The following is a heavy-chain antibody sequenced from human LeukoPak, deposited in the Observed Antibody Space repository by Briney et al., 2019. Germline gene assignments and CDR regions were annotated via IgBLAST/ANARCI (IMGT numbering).Heavy chain of an antibody. CDR1: GFTYSNYV. J-gene: IGHJ4*02. D-gene: IGHD5-12*01. CDR2: ISSSSDSV. Sequence: GGSLRLSCAASGFTYSNYVMNWLPQAPGKRLEWVSYISSSSDSVYYEDSVKGLFTNSRDNADNSLYLQMSSLRDEDTAVYYCERAMRSGYDLWGPGTGVSVS. V-gene: IGHV3-48*02. CDR3: ERAMRSGYDL.